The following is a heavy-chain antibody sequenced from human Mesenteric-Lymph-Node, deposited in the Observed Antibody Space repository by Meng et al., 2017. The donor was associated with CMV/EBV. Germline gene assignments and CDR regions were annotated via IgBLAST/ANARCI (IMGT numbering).Heavy chain of an antibody. CDR1: GGSVSSASYY. V-gene: IGHV4-61*01. Sequence: GSLRLSCTVSGGSVSSASYYWSWIRQPPGKELEWIGYIYYSGSTNYNPSLKSRVTISVDTSKNQFSLKLSSVTAADTAVYYCVRSSLSLAYFDPWGQGTLVTVSS. D-gene: IGHD3-10*01. CDR2: IYYSGST. CDR3: VRSSLSLAYFDP. J-gene: IGHJ5*02.